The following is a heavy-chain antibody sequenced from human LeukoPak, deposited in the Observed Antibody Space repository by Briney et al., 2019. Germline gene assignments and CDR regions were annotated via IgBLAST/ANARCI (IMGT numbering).Heavy chain of an antibody. CDR2: ISSSSSHI. CDR3: TTAGFPVGVATLIVN. V-gene: IGHV3-21*01. J-gene: IGHJ4*02. Sequence: PGGSLRLSCAASGFTFSSYTMNWVRQAPGKGLEWVSSISSSSSHIYYTDSVKGRFTISRDNAKTSLNLQVNSLRAEDTAVYYCTTAGFPVGVATLIVNWGQGTLVTVSS. D-gene: IGHD5-12*01. CDR1: GFTFSSYT.